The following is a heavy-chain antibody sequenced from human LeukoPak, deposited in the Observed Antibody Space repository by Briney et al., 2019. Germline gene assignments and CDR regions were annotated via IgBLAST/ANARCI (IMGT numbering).Heavy chain of an antibody. V-gene: IGHV3-30*06. Sequence: SCKASGYTFTTYGISWVRQAPGQGLEWVTFMSSDGGNQYHADSVKGRFTISRDNSKNALYLQMNSLRAEDTAVYHCARGHASGSWLIDYWGLGTLVTVSS. J-gene: IGHJ4*02. CDR1: GYTFTTYG. D-gene: IGHD3-10*01. CDR3: ARGHASGSWLIDY. CDR2: MSSDGGNQ.